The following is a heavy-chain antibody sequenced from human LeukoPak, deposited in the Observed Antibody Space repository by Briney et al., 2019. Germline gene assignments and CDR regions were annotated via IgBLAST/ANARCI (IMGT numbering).Heavy chain of an antibody. CDR1: GGSVYSGAYY. D-gene: IGHD6-6*01. V-gene: IGHV4-30-4*08. J-gene: IGHJ3*02. Sequence: SETLSLTCTVSGGSVYSGAYYWTWIRQHPGRGLEWIGYIYYSGSTYYNPSLKSRVTISVDRSKNQFSLKLSSVTAADTAAYYCARAQYSSSSGDAFDIWGQGTMVTVSS. CDR2: IYYSGST. CDR3: ARAQYSSSSGDAFDI.